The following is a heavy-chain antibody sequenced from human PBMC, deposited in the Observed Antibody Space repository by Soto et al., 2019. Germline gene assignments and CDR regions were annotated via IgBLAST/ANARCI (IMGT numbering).Heavy chain of an antibody. J-gene: IGHJ4*02. D-gene: IGHD2-15*01. V-gene: IGHV4-59*01. Sequence: SETLSLTCTVSGGSISNYYCSWIRQPPGKGLEWIGYIYYSGSANYNPSLESRVTISVDTSKNQFSLKLSSVTAADTAVYYCARAGAATLSDFWGQGTLVTVSS. CDR3: ARAGAATLSDF. CDR1: GGSISNYY. CDR2: IYYSGSA.